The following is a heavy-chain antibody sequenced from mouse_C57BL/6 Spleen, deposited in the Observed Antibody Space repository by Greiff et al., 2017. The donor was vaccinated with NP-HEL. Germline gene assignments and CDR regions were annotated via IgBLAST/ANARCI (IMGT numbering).Heavy chain of an antibody. Sequence: QVQLQQPGAELVRPGTSVKLSCKASGYTFTSYWMHWVKQRPGQGLEWIGVIDPSDSYTNYNQKFKGKATLTVDTSSSTAYMQLSSLTSEDSAVYYCERGDSSGYGFAYWGQGTLVTVSA. CDR3: ERGDSSGYGFAY. V-gene: IGHV1-59*01. J-gene: IGHJ3*01. D-gene: IGHD3-2*02. CDR1: GYTFTSYW. CDR2: IDPSDSYT.